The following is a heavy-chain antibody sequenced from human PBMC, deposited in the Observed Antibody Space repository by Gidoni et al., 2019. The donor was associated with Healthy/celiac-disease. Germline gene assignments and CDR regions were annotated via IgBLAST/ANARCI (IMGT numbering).Heavy chain of an antibody. V-gene: IGHV3-30*18. Sequence: QVQLVESGGGVVQPGRSLRLSCAASGFTFSSYGMHWVRQAPGKGLEWVAVISYDGSNKYYADSVKGRFTISRDNSKNTLYLQMNSLRAEDTAVYYCAKDPDQWELSYFDYWGQGTLVTVSS. CDR3: AKDPDQWELSYFDY. D-gene: IGHD1-26*01. CDR2: ISYDGSNK. CDR1: GFTFSSYG. J-gene: IGHJ4*02.